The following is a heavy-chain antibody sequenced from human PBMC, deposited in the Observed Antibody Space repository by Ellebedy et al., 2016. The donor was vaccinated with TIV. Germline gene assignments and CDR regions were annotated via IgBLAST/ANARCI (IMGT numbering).Heavy chain of an antibody. Sequence: SVKVSXXASGGTFSSYAISWVRQAPGQGLEWMGGIIPIFGTANYAQKFQGRVTITADESTSTAYMELSSLRSEDTAVYYCASAGYCSSTSCYVLGAFDIWGQGTMVTVSS. CDR3: ASAGYCSSTSCYVLGAFDI. V-gene: IGHV1-69*13. CDR1: GGTFSSYA. J-gene: IGHJ3*02. D-gene: IGHD2-2*01. CDR2: IIPIFGTA.